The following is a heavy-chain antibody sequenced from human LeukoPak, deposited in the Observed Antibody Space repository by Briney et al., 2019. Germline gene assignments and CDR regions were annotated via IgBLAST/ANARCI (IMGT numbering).Heavy chain of an antibody. J-gene: IGHJ5*02. V-gene: IGHV4-39*01. CDR1: GGSISSSSYY. Sequence: SETLSLTCTVSGGSISSSSYYWGWIRQPPGRGLEWIGSIYYSGSTYYNPSLKSRVTISVDTSKNQFSLKLSSVTAADTAVYYCARHLYDYDSSGYYRNWLDPWGQGTLVTVSS. D-gene: IGHD3-22*01. CDR2: IYYSGST. CDR3: ARHLYDYDSSGYYRNWLDP.